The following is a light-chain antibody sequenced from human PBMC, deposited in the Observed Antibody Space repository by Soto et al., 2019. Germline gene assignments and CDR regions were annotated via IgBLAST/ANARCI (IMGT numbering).Light chain of an antibody. CDR2: GAS. CDR1: QIVSSSY. V-gene: IGKV3-20*01. J-gene: IGKJ2*01. CDR3: QQYGSSPQT. Sequence: EIVLTQSPGTLSLSPGERATISCRASQIVSSSYLAWYQQKPGQAPRLLIYGASSRATGIPDRFSGSGSGTDFTLTISRLEAEDFAVYYCQQYGSSPQTFGQGTKLEIK.